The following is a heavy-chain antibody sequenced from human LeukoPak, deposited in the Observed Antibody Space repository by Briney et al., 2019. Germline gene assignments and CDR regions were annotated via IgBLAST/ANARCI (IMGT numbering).Heavy chain of an antibody. CDR2: ISGSGGST. V-gene: IGHV3-23*01. D-gene: IGHD2-2*01. CDR1: GFTFSSYA. J-gene: IGHJ4*02. CDR3: AKDLAFASTSPNAMSDY. Sequence: PGGSLRLSCAASGFTFSSYAMSWVRQAPGKGLEWVSAISGSGGSTYYADSVKGRFTISRDNSKNTLYLQMNSLRAEDTAVYYCAKDLAFASTSPNAMSDYWGQGTLVTVSS.